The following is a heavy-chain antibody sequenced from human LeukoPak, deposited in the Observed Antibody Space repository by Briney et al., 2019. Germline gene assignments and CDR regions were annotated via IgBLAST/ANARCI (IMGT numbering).Heavy chain of an antibody. CDR3: AREGDGYPYYYYYYMDV. Sequence: GGSLRLSCAASGFTFTAYDMNWVRQATGKSLEWVSTIGTAGDTYYPGSVKGRFTISRDNAKNSLYLQMNSLRAEDTVVYYCAREGDGYPYYYYYYMDVWGKGTTVTVSS. V-gene: IGHV3-13*01. CDR1: GFTFTAYD. D-gene: IGHD5-24*01. CDR2: IGTAGDT. J-gene: IGHJ6*03.